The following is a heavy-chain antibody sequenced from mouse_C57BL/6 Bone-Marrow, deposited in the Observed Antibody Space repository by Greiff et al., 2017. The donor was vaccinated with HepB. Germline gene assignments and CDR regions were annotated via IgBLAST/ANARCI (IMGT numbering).Heavy chain of an antibody. J-gene: IGHJ3*01. Sequence: VQLQQSGAELVRPGASVKLSCKASGYTFTDYYINWVKQRTGQGLEWIARIYPGSGNTYYNEKFKGKATLTAEKSSSTAYMQLSSLTSEDSAVYFCARDYYGPWFAYWGQGTLVTVSA. CDR3: ARDYYGPWFAY. D-gene: IGHD1-2*01. CDR2: IYPGSGNT. V-gene: IGHV1-76*01. CDR1: GYTFTDYY.